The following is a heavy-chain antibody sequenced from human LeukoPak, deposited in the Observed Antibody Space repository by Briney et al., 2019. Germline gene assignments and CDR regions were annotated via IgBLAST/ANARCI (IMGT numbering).Heavy chain of an antibody. CDR3: ARTSGWSNWFDP. Sequence: SETLSLTCAVYGGSFSGYYWSWIRQPPGKGLEWIGYIYYSGSTNYNPSLKSRVTISVDTSKNQFSLKLSSVTAADTAVYYCARTSGWSNWFDPWGQGTLVTVSS. CDR1: GGSFSGYY. V-gene: IGHV4-59*01. D-gene: IGHD6-19*01. J-gene: IGHJ5*02. CDR2: IYYSGST.